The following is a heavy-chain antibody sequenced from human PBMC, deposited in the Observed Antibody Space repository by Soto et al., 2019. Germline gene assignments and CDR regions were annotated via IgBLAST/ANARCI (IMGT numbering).Heavy chain of an antibody. CDR1: GLTFSSAG. V-gene: IGHV3-30*18. J-gene: IGHJ4*02. CDR2: ISNDGSSE. Sequence: QVHLVESGGGVVQPGRSLRLSCAASGLTFSSAGMHWVRQAPGKGLDWVAFISNDGSSESYADSVKGRFSISRDNSQNTLYLQMNSLRAEDTAVYYCAKDKGRTAIDYWGQGTLVTVSS. CDR3: AKDKGRTAIDY.